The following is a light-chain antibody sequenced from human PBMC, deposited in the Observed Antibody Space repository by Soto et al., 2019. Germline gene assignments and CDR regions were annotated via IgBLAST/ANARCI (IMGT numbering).Light chain of an antibody. CDR1: QSISSW. CDR3: QQYNSYSWK. CDR2: DAS. Sequence: DIPMTQSPSTLSASVGDRVTITCRASQSISSWLAWYQQKPGKAPKLLIYDASSLESGVPSRFSGSGSGTEFTLTISSLQPDDFATSYCQQYNSYSWKFGQGTKVEIK. J-gene: IGKJ1*01. V-gene: IGKV1-5*01.